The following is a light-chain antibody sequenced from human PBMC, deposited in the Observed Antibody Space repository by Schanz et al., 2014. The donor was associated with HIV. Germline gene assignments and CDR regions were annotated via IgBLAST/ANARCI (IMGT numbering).Light chain of an antibody. V-gene: IGLV1-40*01. Sequence: QSVLTQPPSVSGAPGQRVTISCTGSSSNIGAGYDVHWYQHLPGTAPKLLIYGSTNRPSGVPDRFSGSKSGTSASLAISGLQAEDEADYYCAAWDDSLSGPVFGGGTKLTVL. J-gene: IGLJ2*01. CDR2: GST. CDR3: AAWDDSLSGPV. CDR1: SSNIGAGYD.